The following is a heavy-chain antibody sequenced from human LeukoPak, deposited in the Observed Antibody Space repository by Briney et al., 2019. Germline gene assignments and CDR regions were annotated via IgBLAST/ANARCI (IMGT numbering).Heavy chain of an antibody. CDR1: GLTFNSYW. CDR2: IKHDGTSK. J-gene: IGHJ4*02. V-gene: IGHV3-7*01. CDR3: ATQRWAIFDY. D-gene: IGHD2-21*01. Sequence: GGSLRLSCEASGLTFNSYWMSWVGQAPGKGLEWVANIKHDGTSKYYVDSVKGRFNISRDNAKNSLYLQMNSLRAEDTAVYYCATQRWAIFDYWGQGALVTVSS.